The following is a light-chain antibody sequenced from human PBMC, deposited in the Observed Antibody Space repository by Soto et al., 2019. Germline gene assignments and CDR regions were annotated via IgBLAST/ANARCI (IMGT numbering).Light chain of an antibody. CDR1: QRISNW. Sequence: DIQMTQSPSTLSASVGDRVTITCRASQRISNWLAWYQQKPGKAPKLLIYDVSSLESGVPSRFSASGSGTEFTLTISSMQPDDSATYDCQQYNTFWTFGQGTRLDI. CDR2: DVS. V-gene: IGKV1-5*01. J-gene: IGKJ5*01. CDR3: QQYNTFWT.